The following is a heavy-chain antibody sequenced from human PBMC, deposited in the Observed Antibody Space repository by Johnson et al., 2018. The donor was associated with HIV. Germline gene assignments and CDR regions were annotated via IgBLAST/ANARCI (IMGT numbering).Heavy chain of an antibody. CDR2: ISYDGSNK. D-gene: IGHD6-13*01. CDR3: ARGRKDIAAVDGLDTDGFDM. J-gene: IGHJ3*02. CDR1: GFIFSSYA. Sequence: VQLVESGGGVVQPGRSLRLSCAASGFIFSSYAMHWVRQAPGKGLEWVAGISYDGSNKYYGDSVKGRFTISRDTSKNTLSLQMNSLRGEDTAVYYCARGRKDIAAVDGLDTDGFDMWGQGTMVTVSS. V-gene: IGHV3-30*04.